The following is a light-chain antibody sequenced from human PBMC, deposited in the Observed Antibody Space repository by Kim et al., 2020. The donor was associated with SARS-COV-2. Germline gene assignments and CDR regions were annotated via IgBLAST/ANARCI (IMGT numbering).Light chain of an antibody. CDR3: QSYDSSLSV. CDR1: SSNIGAGYD. V-gene: IGLV1-40*01. J-gene: IGLJ1*01. CDR2: GNS. Sequence: PGQRVTLSCPGGSSNIGAGYDVHWYQQLPGTAPKLLIYGNSNRPSGVPDRFSGSKSGTSASLAITGLQAEDEADYYCQSYDSSLSVFGTGTKVTVL.